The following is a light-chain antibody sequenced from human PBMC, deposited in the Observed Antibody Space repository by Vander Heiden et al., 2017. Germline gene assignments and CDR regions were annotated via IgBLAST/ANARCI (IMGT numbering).Light chain of an antibody. V-gene: IGKV1-39*01. J-gene: IGKJ1*01. CDR3: LHGDSTPKT. CDR2: AAS. CDR1: QSISSY. Sequence: DIQMTQYPSSLSASVGDRVTITCRASQSISSYLNWYQQKPVKAPKLLIYAASSLQSGVPSRFSGSGSGTDFTLTISSLQPEDFATYYCLHGDSTPKTFGQGTKVEIK.